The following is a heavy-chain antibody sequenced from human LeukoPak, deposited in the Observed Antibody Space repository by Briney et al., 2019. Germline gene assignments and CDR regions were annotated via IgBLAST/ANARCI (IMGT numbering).Heavy chain of an antibody. J-gene: IGHJ5*02. D-gene: IGHD2-2*01. Sequence: PSETLSLTCTVSGGSISSGDYYWSWIRQPPGKGLEWIGYIYDSGSTFHYNPSLKSRVNISVDTSKNQLSLRLSSVTAVDTAVYYCASTFCGSVSCYGANWFDPWGQGTLVTVSS. CDR3: ASTFCGSVSCYGANWFDP. CDR2: IYDSGST. CDR1: GGSISSGDYY. V-gene: IGHV4-30-4*08.